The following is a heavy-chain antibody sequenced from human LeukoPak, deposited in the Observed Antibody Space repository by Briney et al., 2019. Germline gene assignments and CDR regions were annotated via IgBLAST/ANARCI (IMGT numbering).Heavy chain of an antibody. CDR3: AREGKDIVVVPAAMRYYYYMDV. CDR1: AYSISSGYY. Sequence: SETLSLTCTVSAYSISSGYYWGWIRQPPGKGLEWIGYIYYSGSTNYNPSLKSRVTISVDTSKNQFSLKLSSVTAADTAVYYCAREGKDIVVVPAAMRYYYYMDVWGKGTTVTISS. V-gene: IGHV4-61*01. CDR2: IYYSGST. J-gene: IGHJ6*03. D-gene: IGHD2-2*01.